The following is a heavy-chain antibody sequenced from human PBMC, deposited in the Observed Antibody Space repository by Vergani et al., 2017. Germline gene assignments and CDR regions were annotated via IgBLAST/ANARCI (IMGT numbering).Heavy chain of an antibody. V-gene: IGHV4-34*01. J-gene: IGHJ1*01. D-gene: IGHD4-17*01. CDR2: INHSGST. CDR1: GGSFSGYY. CDR3: ARGNQVFYGSCQH. Sequence: QVQLQQWGAGLLKPSETLSLTCAVYGGSFSGYYWCWNRQPPGKGLEWIGEINHSGSTNYNPSPKSRVTISVDTSKNQFPLKLSSVTAADAAVYYCARGNQVFYGSCQHWGQGTLVTVSA.